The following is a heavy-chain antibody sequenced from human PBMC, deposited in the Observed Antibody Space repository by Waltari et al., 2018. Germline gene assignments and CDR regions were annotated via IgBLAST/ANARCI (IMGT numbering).Heavy chain of an antibody. CDR3: TRVLRYFDWSTKDY. V-gene: IGHV3-49*04. CDR2: IRIKAYGETT. D-gene: IGHD3-9*01. CDR1: NFDFGEYG. J-gene: IGHJ4*02. Sequence: EVLLVESGGGMVQPGRSLTLSCAAYNFDFGEYGMSWVRKAPGKGLEGVGFIRIKAYGETTEYAASVKGRFIISRDDSRSIAYLQMNSLKTEDTAVYYCTRVLRYFDWSTKDYWGQGTLVTVSS.